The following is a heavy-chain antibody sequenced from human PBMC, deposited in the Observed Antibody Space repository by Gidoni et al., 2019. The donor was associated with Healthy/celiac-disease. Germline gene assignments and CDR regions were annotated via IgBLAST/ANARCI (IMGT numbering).Heavy chain of an antibody. J-gene: IGHJ4*02. Sequence: QVQLVQSGAEVKKPGASVKVSCKASGYTFTSYGISWVRQAPGQGLEWMGWISAYNGNTNYAQKLQGRVTMTTDTSTSTAYMELRSLRSDDTAVYYCARVPGYYYDSSGYLSHFDYWGQGTLVTVSS. D-gene: IGHD3-22*01. CDR1: GYTFTSYG. CDR2: ISAYNGNT. CDR3: ARVPGYYYDSSGYLSHFDY. V-gene: IGHV1-18*01.